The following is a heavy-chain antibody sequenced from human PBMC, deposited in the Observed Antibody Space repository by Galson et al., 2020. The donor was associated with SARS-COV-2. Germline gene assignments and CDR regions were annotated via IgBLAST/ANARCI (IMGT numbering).Heavy chain of an antibody. CDR2: MYHSGTT. CDR3: ARDSPSVTLFDWLSSDLAFQTDY. CDR1: GGSISRYY. D-gene: IGHD3-9*01. J-gene: IGHJ4*02. V-gene: IGHV4-59*01. Sequence: ASETLSLTCTVSGGSISRYYWSWIRPPPGKGLEWIGYMYHSGTTNYNPSLKSRVTISVDTSKNQFSLKLSSVYAADTAVYYCARDSPSVTLFDWLSSDLAFQTDYWGQGTLVTISS.